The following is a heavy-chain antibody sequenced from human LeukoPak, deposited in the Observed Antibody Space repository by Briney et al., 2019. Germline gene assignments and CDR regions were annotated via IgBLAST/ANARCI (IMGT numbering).Heavy chain of an antibody. D-gene: IGHD5-12*01. Sequence: GGSLRLSCAASGFTFSSYSTNWVRQAPGKGLEWVSSISSSSSYIYYADSVKGRFTISRDNAKNSLYLQMNSLRAEDTAVYYCARSVGATILLYYWGQGTLVTVSS. CDR1: GFTFSSYS. CDR3: ARSVGATILLYY. J-gene: IGHJ4*02. V-gene: IGHV3-21*01. CDR2: ISSSSSYI.